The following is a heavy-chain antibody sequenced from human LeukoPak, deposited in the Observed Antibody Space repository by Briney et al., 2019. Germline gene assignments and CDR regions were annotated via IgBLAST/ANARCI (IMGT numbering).Heavy chain of an antibody. D-gene: IGHD3-22*01. Sequence: SVKVSCKASGGTFSSYTISWVRQAPGQGLEWMGRIIPILGIANYAQKFQGRGTITADKSTSTAYMELSSLRSEDTAVYYCARDQGINYYDSSGYPQTPSSFDYWGQGTLVTVSS. CDR3: ARDQGINYYDSSGYPQTPSSFDY. V-gene: IGHV1-69*04. J-gene: IGHJ4*02. CDR2: IIPILGIA. CDR1: GGTFSSYT.